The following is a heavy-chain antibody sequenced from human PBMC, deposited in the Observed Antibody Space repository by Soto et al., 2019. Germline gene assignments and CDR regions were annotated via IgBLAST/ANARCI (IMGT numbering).Heavy chain of an antibody. CDR2: ISCYNGKT. Sequence: QVQVVQSGDEVKETGASVRVSCKTSGYSFTAYGISWVRQAPGQGLEWMGWISCYNGKTKYAQKVQGRVTMTTDTSTSPAYMEVRTQRSDDTAIYYCARDAPPPELRFLEWHNYDYNGMDVWGQGTTVTVSS. J-gene: IGHJ6*02. CDR1: GYSFTAYG. V-gene: IGHV1-18*01. CDR3: ARDAPPPELRFLEWHNYDYNGMDV. D-gene: IGHD3-3*01.